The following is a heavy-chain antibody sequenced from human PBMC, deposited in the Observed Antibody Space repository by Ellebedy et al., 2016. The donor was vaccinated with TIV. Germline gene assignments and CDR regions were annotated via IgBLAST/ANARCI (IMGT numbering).Heavy chain of an antibody. CDR3: AREIDSPDAYCSGESCYPDY. CDR1: GFTFSNYA. CDR2: ISYDGSNS. J-gene: IGHJ4*02. V-gene: IGHV3-30-3*01. D-gene: IGHD2-15*01. Sequence: AGGSLRLSCVASGFTFSNYAMHWVRQAPGKGLEWVAVISYDGSNSHYADSVKGRFTISRDNSKNPQYLQMNSLRAEDTAVYYCAREIDSPDAYCSGESCYPDYWGQGTLVTVSS.